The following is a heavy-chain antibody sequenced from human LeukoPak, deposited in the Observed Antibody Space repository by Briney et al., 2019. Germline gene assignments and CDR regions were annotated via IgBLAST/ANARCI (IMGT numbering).Heavy chain of an antibody. Sequence: ASVKVSCKTSGYTFTGYYMHWVRQAPGHGLERMGWINPNSGGTNYAQRFQGRVTMTRDMSISTAYMELSRLRSDDTAVYYCARERGYCSSSTCYTSDAFDIWGQGTMVTVTS. D-gene: IGHD2-2*02. J-gene: IGHJ3*02. CDR1: GYTFTGYY. CDR2: INPNSGGT. V-gene: IGHV1-2*02. CDR3: ARERGYCSSSTCYTSDAFDI.